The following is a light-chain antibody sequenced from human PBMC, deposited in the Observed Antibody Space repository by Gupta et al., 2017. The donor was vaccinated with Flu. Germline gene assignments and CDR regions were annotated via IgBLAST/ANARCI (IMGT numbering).Light chain of an antibody. CDR2: QDN. CDR1: KLGDKY. V-gene: IGLV3-1*01. CDR3: QAWDSNAFYV. J-gene: IGLJ1*01. Sequence: SYELTQPPSVSVSPGQTASITCSGDKLGDKYACWYQQKPGQSPVLVIYQDNKRPSGIPERFSGSSSGNTATLTISGTQAMDEADYFCQAWDSNAFYVFGTGTQVTVL.